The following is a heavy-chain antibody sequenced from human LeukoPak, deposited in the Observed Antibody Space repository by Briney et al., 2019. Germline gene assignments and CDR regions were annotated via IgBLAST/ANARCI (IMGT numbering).Heavy chain of an antibody. V-gene: IGHV4-59*01. CDR3: ARVGRGDHTWGSYYFDH. J-gene: IGHJ4*02. Sequence: PSETLSLTCTVSGDSISSYHWSWIRQPPGKGLEWIGYISYSGSTNYNPSLKSRVTISVDTSKNQFSLKLSSVTAADTVVYYCARVGRGDHTWGSYYFDHWGQGTLVTVSS. D-gene: IGHD3-16*01. CDR1: GDSISSYH. CDR2: ISYSGST.